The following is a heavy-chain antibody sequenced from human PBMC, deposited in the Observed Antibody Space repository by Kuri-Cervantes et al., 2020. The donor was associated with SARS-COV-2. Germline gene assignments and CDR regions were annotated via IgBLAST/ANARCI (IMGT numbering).Heavy chain of an antibody. CDR3: ARGKIVVVPAPILGLGPYYSSYYMDV. Sequence: ESLKISCTVSGGSISSYYWSWIRQPPGKGLEWIGYIYYSGSTNYNPSLKSRVTISVDTSKSQVSLKLTSVTAADTAVYSCARGKIVVVPAPILGLGPYYSSYYMDVWGKGTTVTVSS. CDR2: IYYSGST. CDR1: GGSISSYY. J-gene: IGHJ6*03. D-gene: IGHD2-2*01. V-gene: IGHV4-59*12.